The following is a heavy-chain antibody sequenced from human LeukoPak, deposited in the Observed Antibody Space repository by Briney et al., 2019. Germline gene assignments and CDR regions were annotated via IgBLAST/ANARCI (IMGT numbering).Heavy chain of an antibody. CDR3: ARGRTADY. CDR2: ISGGGGTT. J-gene: IGHJ4*02. V-gene: IGHV3-23*01. Sequence: PGGSLRLSCGASEFIFSTYAMSWVRQAPEKGLEWVSSISGGGGTTYYADSVKGRFTISRDNSKNTLYLQMNSLRAEDTAVYYCARGRTADYWGQGTLVTVSS. D-gene: IGHD1-1*01. CDR1: EFIFSTYA.